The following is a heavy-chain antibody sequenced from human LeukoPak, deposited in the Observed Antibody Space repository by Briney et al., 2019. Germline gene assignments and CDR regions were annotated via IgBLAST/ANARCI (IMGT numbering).Heavy chain of an antibody. CDR3: AKDMREYSGYEGAFDI. CDR1: GFTFDDYA. CDR2: ISWNSGSI. J-gene: IGHJ3*02. V-gene: IGHV3-9*01. D-gene: IGHD5-12*01. Sequence: GRSLRLSCAASGFTFDDYAMHWVRLAPGKGLEWVSGISWNSGSIGYADSVKGRFTISRDNAKNSLYLQMNSLRAEDTALYYCAKDMREYSGYEGAFDIWGQGTMVTVSS.